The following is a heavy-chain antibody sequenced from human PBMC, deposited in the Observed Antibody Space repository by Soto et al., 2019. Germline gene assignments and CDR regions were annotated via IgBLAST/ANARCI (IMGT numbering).Heavy chain of an antibody. J-gene: IGHJ4*02. CDR2: TIPNFGTA. D-gene: IGHD3-22*01. CDR1: GGTFSSYG. V-gene: IGHV1-69*13. Sequence: SVKVSCKASGGTFSSYGISWVRQAPGQGLEWMGGTIPNFGTAHDALKFQGRVTISADESTSTAYMELSSLRYEDTAVYYCARIRSDSSSYYLDYWGQGTPVTVS. CDR3: ARIRSDSSSYYLDY.